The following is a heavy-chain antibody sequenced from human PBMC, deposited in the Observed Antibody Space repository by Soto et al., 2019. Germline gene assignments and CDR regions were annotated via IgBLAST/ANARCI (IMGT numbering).Heavy chain of an antibody. D-gene: IGHD2-21*02. V-gene: IGHV4-31*11. CDR3: ARDAVDCGGDCYGTFDI. CDR2: IYYSGSA. J-gene: IGHJ3*02. CDR1: GGSISSGGYY. Sequence: PSETLSLTCAVSGGSISSGGYYWSWIRHHPGKGLEWIGYIYYSGSAYYNPSLKSRVTISVDTSKNQFSLKLSSVTAADTAVYYCARDAVDCGGDCYGTFDIWGQGTMVTVSS.